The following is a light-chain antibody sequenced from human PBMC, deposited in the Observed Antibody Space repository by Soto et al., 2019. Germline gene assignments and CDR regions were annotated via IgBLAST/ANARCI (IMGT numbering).Light chain of an antibody. Sequence: DIQMTQSPSSLSESVGDGATITCRASQNIIKYLNWYQQKPGKAPNLLIYAESNLQSGVPSRFSGSGSGTDFALRISNMQPEAFATYYCQQSYTVPRTFGQGTKLDIQ. CDR3: QQSYTVPRT. CDR1: QNIIKY. V-gene: IGKV1-39*01. J-gene: IGKJ2*01. CDR2: AES.